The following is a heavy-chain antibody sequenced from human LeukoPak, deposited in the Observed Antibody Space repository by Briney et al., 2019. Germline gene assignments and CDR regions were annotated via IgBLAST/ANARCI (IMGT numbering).Heavy chain of an antibody. V-gene: IGHV3-7*01. CDR1: GFTFSSYW. J-gene: IGHJ4*02. Sequence: GGSLRLSCAASGFTFSSYWMSWVRQAPGKGLEWVANIKQDGSEKYYVDSVKGRFTISRDNAKNSLYLQMNSLRAEDTAVYYCARDRGCSATSCYTLSFDCWGQGTLVTVSS. CDR3: ARDRGCSATSCYTLSFDC. D-gene: IGHD2-2*02. CDR2: IKQDGSEK.